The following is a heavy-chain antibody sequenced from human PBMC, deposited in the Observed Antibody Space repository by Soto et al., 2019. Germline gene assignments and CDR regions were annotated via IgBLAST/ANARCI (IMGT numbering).Heavy chain of an antibody. CDR2: INHSGST. J-gene: IGHJ4*02. D-gene: IGHD4-4*01. Sequence: PSETLSLTCAVYGGSFSCYYWSWIRQPPGKGLEWIGEINHSGSTNYNPSLKSRVTISVDTSKNQFSLKLSSVTAADTAVYYCARGRYSKLHFDYWGQGTLVTVSS. CDR3: ARGRYSKLHFDY. V-gene: IGHV4-34*01. CDR1: GGSFSCYY.